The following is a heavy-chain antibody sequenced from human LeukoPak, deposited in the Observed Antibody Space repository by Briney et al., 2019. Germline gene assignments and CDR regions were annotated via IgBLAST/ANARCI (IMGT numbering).Heavy chain of an antibody. Sequence: PGGSLRLSCAASGFTVSSNYMSWVRQAPGKGLEWVSVIYSGGSTYYADSVKGRFTISRDNSKNTLYLQMNSLRAEDTAVYYCAREVRGVIRAFDIWGQGTMVTVSS. D-gene: IGHD3-10*01. CDR1: GFTVSSNY. CDR2: IYSGGST. J-gene: IGHJ3*02. CDR3: AREVRGVIRAFDI. V-gene: IGHV3-66*01.